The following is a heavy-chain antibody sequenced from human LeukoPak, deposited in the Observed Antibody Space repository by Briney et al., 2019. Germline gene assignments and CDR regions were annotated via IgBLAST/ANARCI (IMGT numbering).Heavy chain of an antibody. CDR1: GFTFSSYA. Sequence: GGSLSLSCAASGFTFSSYAMHWVRQAPGKGLEYVSAISRNGGSTYYANSVKGRFTISRDNSKNTLYLQMGSLRAEDMAVYYCARDLSGYSGYHVGYWGQGTLVTVSS. CDR3: ARDLSGYSGYHVGY. D-gene: IGHD5-12*01. CDR2: ISRNGGST. J-gene: IGHJ4*02. V-gene: IGHV3-64*01.